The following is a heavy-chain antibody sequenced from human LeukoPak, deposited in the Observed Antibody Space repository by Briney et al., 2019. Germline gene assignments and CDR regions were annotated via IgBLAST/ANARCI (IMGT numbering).Heavy chain of an antibody. V-gene: IGHV3-64D*06. CDR3: VKDFYSYGYTFDY. Sequence: GGSLRLSCSAPGFTFSSYAMHWVRQAPGKGLEFVSAISSNGGSTYYADSVKGRFTISRDNSKNTLYLQMSSLRAEDTAVYYCVKDFYSYGYTFDYWGQGTLVTVSS. J-gene: IGHJ4*02. D-gene: IGHD5-18*01. CDR1: GFTFSSYA. CDR2: ISSNGGST.